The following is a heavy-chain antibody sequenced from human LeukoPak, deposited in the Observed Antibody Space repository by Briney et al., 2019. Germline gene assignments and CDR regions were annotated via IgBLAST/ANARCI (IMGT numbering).Heavy chain of an antibody. Sequence: GESLKIYCKGYGYRFTSYWIGWVRQMPGKGLEWMGIIYPGDSDTRYSPSFQGQVTISADKSITTAYLQWSSLKASDTAMYYCARRRGYYGDYWGQGTLVTVSS. J-gene: IGHJ4*02. CDR3: ARRRGYYGDY. D-gene: IGHD3-22*01. V-gene: IGHV5-51*01. CDR1: GYRFTSYW. CDR2: IYPGDSDT.